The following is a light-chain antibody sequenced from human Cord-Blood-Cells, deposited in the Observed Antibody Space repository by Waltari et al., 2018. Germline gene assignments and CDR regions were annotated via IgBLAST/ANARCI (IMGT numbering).Light chain of an antibody. CDR1: QDISNY. Sequence: DIQITQSPSSLSASVGDRVTITCQASQDISNYLNWDQQKPGKAPKLLIYDASNLETGFPSSFSGSGSGTDFTFPISILQPEDIATYYCQQYDNLLITFGQGTRLEIK. V-gene: IGKV1-33*01. J-gene: IGKJ5*01. CDR2: DAS. CDR3: QQYDNLLIT.